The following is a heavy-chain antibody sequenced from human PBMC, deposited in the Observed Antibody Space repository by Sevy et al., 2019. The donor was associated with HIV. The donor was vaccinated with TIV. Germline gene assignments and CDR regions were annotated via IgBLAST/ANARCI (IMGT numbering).Heavy chain of an antibody. CDR1: GFTFSSYN. V-gene: IGHV3-21*01. CDR3: ARVVAYCSGGGCFAGYYYGMDV. CDR2: ISSSSSYI. J-gene: IGHJ6*02. D-gene: IGHD2-15*01. Sequence: GGSLRLSCAASGFTFSSYNMNWVRQAPGKGLEWVSSISSSSSYIYYADSVKGRFTISRDNAKDSLYLQMNTLRAEDTAVYYCARVVAYCSGGGCFAGYYYGMDVWGQWTTVTVSS.